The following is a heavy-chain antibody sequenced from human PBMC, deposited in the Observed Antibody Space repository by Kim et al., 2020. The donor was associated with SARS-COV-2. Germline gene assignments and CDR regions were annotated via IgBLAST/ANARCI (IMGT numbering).Heavy chain of an antibody. V-gene: IGHV4-31*03. D-gene: IGHD3-9*01. CDR2: IYYSGST. CDR3: ARDNQIQPNYDILTGRPPRISGNWFDP. Sequence: SETLSLTCTVSGGSISSGGYYWSWIRQHPGKGLEWIGYIYYSGSTYYNPSLKSRVTISVDTSKNQFSLKLSSVTAADTAVYYCARDNQIQPNYDILTGRPPRISGNWFDPWGQGTLVTVSS. J-gene: IGHJ5*02. CDR1: GGSISSGGYY.